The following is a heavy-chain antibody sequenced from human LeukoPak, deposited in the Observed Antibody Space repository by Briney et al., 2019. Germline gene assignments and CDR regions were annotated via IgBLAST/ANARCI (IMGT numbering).Heavy chain of an antibody. V-gene: IGHV3-74*01. Sequence: GGSLRLSCAASGFTLRTYWMHWVRQAPGKGLVWVSHINTDGSSTSYADSVKGRFTISRDNAKNTLYLQMNSLGAEDTAVYYCARGGYSYGYDYWGQGTLVTVSS. CDR3: ARGGYSYGYDY. J-gene: IGHJ4*02. D-gene: IGHD5-18*01. CDR2: INTDGSST. CDR1: GFTLRTYW.